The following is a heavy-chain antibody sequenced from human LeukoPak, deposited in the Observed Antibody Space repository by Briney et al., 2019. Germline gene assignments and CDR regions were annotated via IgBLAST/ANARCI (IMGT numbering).Heavy chain of an antibody. D-gene: IGHD3-22*01. CDR2: MNPNSGNT. J-gene: IGHJ4*02. CDR3: ARDYDSSGYYYGY. Sequence: ASVKVSCKASGYTFTSYDINWVRQATGQGLEWMGWMNPNSGNTGYAQKFQGRVTMTRNTSISTAYMELSSLRSEDTAVYYCARDYDSSGYYYGYWGQGTLVTVSP. V-gene: IGHV1-8*01. CDR1: GYTFTSYD.